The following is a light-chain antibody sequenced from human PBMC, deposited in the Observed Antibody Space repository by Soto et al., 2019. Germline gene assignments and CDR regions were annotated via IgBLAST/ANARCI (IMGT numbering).Light chain of an antibody. V-gene: IGKV3-15*01. J-gene: IGKJ1*01. CDR3: QQYNNWPRT. CDR2: GAS. Sequence: EIVMTQSPATLSVSPGERATLSCRASQSVSSYLAWYQRKPGQAPRLLIYGASSRATGIPARFSGSGSGSELALPIGSLQSEDFAVYYCQQYNNWPRTFGQGTKVEIK. CDR1: QSVSSY.